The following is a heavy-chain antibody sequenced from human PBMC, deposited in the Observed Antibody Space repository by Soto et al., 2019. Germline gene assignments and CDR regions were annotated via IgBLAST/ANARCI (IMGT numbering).Heavy chain of an antibody. J-gene: IGHJ4*02. V-gene: IGHV4-30-4*01. D-gene: IGHD3-22*01. CDR2: IHYSGTT. CDR1: GGSVSSGDYY. Sequence: SETLSLTCTVSGGSVSSGDYYWSWIRQPPGKGLEWIGFIHYSGTTYYNPSLKSRVTISEDTSKNQFSLKLSSVTAADTAVYYCARGLPGYYDGSVLYDYWGQGTLVTVSS. CDR3: ARGLPGYYDGSVLYDY.